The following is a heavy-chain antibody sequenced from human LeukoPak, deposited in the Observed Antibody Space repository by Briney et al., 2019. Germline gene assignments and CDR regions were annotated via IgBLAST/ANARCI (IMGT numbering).Heavy chain of an antibody. Sequence: SETLSLTCAVYGGSFSGYYWSWIRQPPGKGLEWIGEINHSGSTNYNPSLKSRVTISVDMSKNQFSLKLSSVTAADTAVYYCARVPPIYDFWSGNYFDYWGQGTLVTVSS. V-gene: IGHV4-34*01. CDR2: INHSGST. D-gene: IGHD3-3*01. CDR1: GGSFSGYY. J-gene: IGHJ4*02. CDR3: ARVPPIYDFWSGNYFDY.